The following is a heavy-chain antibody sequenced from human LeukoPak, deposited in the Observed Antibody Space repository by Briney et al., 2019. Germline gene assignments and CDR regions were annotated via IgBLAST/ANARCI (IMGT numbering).Heavy chain of an antibody. CDR1: GFIFDDFA. Sequence: GGSLRLSCAASGFIFDDFAMHWVRQAPGKGLEWVANIKQDGSEKNYVDSVKGRFTISRDNAKNSLYLQMNSLRAEDTAVYYCARSGAPIDYWGQGTPVTVSS. V-gene: IGHV3-7*01. CDR3: ARSGAPIDY. D-gene: IGHD3-10*01. CDR2: IKQDGSEK. J-gene: IGHJ4*02.